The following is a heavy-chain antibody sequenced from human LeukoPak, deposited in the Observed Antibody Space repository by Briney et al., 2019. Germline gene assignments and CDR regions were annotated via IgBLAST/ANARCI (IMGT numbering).Heavy chain of an antibody. D-gene: IGHD5-18*01. CDR1: GFTFSSYA. V-gene: IGHV3-23*01. CDR3: AEDRDRTAMPQDFDY. CDR2: ISGSGGTT. Sequence: GGSLRLSCAVSGFTFSSYAMSWVRQAPGKGLEWVSTISGSGGTTYYADSVKGRFTISRDNSKNTLYLQMNSLRAEDTAVYYCAEDRDRTAMPQDFDYWGQGTLVTVSS. J-gene: IGHJ4*02.